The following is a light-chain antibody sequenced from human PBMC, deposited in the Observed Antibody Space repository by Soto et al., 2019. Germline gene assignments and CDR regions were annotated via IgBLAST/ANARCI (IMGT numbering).Light chain of an antibody. Sequence: DIMMTQSPDSLAVSLGERATINCRSSQSLLHSSNNKKYLAWYQQKPGQPPKLLIYWASARESGVPDRFSGSGSGTDFTLTIDSLQAEDVAVYYCQQYYSSPFTFGQGTKLEIK. CDR1: QSLLHSSNNKKY. J-gene: IGKJ2*01. V-gene: IGKV4-1*01. CDR2: WAS. CDR3: QQYYSSPFT.